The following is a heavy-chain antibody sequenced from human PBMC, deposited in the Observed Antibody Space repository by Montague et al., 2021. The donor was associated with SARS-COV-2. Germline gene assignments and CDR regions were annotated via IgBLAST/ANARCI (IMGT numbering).Heavy chain of an antibody. CDR2: TYYRSKWYR. V-gene: IGHV6-1*01. CDR3: ARTTTRMLYPENAFDI. CDR1: SRNSAA. J-gene: IGHJ3*02. Sequence: SRNSAAWNWIRQSPSRGLEWLGRTYYRSKWYRDYALSVRSRLTVNPDTPKNQFSLQLSSVAPEDTAVFYCARTTTRMLYPENAFDIWGQGTMVTVSS. D-gene: IGHD2-15*01.